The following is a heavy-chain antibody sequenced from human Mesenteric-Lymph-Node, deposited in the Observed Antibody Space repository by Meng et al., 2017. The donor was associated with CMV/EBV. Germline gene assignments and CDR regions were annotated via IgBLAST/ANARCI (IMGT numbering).Heavy chain of an antibody. CDR3: ARETRDFGALIDY. J-gene: IGHJ4*02. V-gene: IGHV4-59*01. Sequence: GSLRLSCTVSGGSISSYYWNWIRQPPGKGLEWIGYIYYSGNTNYNPSLKSRVTISVDTSKNQFSLKLSSVTAADTAVYYCARETRDFGALIDYWGQGTLVTVSS. D-gene: IGHD3-3*01. CDR1: GGSISSYY. CDR2: IYYSGNT.